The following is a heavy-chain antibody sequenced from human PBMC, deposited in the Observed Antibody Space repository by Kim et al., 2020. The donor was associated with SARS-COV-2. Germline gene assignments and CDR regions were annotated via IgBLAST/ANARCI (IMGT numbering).Heavy chain of an antibody. CDR3: AKDLIVVVPAASDYYYYYGMDV. CDR1: GFTFDDYA. Sequence: GGSLRLSCAASGFTFDDYAMHWVRQAPGKGLEWVSLISGDGGSTYYADSVKGRFTISRDNSKNSLYLQMNSLRTEDTALYYCAKDLIVVVPAASDYYYYYGMDVWGQGTTVTVSS. J-gene: IGHJ6*02. D-gene: IGHD2-2*01. CDR2: ISGDGGST. V-gene: IGHV3-43*02.